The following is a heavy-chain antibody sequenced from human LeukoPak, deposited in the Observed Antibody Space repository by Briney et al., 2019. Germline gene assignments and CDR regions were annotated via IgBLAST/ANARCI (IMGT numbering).Heavy chain of an antibody. CDR2: INWNGGST. D-gene: IGHD3-22*01. CDR3: ARERTYYYDSNPDYFDY. CDR1: GFTFDDYG. V-gene: IGHV3-20*04. Sequence: GGSLRLSCAASGFTFDDYGMSWVRQAPGEGLEWVSGINWNGGSTGYADSVKGRFTISRDNAKNSLYLQMNSLRAGDTALYYCARERTYYYDSNPDYFDYWGQGTLVTVSS. J-gene: IGHJ4*02.